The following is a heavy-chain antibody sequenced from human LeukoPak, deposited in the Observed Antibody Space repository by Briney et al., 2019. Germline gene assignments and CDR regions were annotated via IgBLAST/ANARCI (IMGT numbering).Heavy chain of an antibody. CDR2: INHSGST. Sequence: SETLSLTCAVYGGSFSGYYWSWIRQPPGKGLEWIGEINHSGSTNYNPSLKSRVTISVDTSKNQFSLKLSSVTAADTAVYYCARGPGGGYCSGGSCYSTGYYYGMGVWGQGTTVTVSS. J-gene: IGHJ6*02. D-gene: IGHD2-15*01. CDR3: ARGPGGGYCSGGSCYSTGYYYGMGV. CDR1: GGSFSGYY. V-gene: IGHV4-34*01.